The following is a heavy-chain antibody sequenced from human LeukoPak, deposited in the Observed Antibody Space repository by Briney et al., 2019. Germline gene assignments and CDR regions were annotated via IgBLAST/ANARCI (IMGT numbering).Heavy chain of an antibody. D-gene: IGHD1-26*01. V-gene: IGHV4-34*01. J-gene: IGHJ3*02. Sequence: PSGTLSLPCAVYGGSFSGYYWGWIRQPPGEGLEWIGEINHSGSTNYNPSLKSRVTISVDTSKNQFSLKLSSVTAADTAVYYCARDSGDAFDIWGQGTMVTVSS. CDR3: ARDSGDAFDI. CDR1: GGSFSGYY. CDR2: INHSGST.